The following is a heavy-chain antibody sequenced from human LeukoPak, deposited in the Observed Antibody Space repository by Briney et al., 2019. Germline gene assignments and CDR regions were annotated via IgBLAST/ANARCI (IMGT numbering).Heavy chain of an antibody. CDR2: ISAYNGNT. Sequence: GASVKVSCKASGYTFTSYGISWVRQAPGQGLEWMGWISAYNGNTNYAQKLQGRVTMTTDTSTSTAYMELRSLRSEDTAVYYCASHKYYYDSSGWPLDYWGQGTLVTVSS. CDR1: GYTFTSYG. V-gene: IGHV1-18*01. CDR3: ASHKYYYDSSGWPLDY. D-gene: IGHD3-22*01. J-gene: IGHJ4*02.